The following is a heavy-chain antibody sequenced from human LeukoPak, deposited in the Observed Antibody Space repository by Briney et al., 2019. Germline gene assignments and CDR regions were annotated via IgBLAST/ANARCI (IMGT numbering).Heavy chain of an antibody. Sequence: AASVKVSSKASGGTFSSYAISWVRQAPGQGLEWMGRIIPILGITAYAQKYQGRVTIIADKSTGVAYMELSSLRSEDTSMYYCAREGDGYNAYYFDYWGQGTLVTVSS. J-gene: IGHJ4*02. D-gene: IGHD5-24*01. V-gene: IGHV1-69*04. CDR2: IIPILGIT. CDR3: AREGDGYNAYYFDY. CDR1: GGTFSSYA.